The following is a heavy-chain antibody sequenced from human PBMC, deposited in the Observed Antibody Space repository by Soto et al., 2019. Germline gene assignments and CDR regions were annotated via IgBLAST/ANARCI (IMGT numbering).Heavy chain of an antibody. CDR2: INHSGST. Sequence: KPSETLSLTCAVYGGSFSGYYWSWIRQPPGKGLEWIGEINHSGSTNYNPSLKSRVTISVDTSKNQFSLKLSSVTAADTAVYYCARAILGYCSSTSCRGYSYYYGMDVWGQGTTVTVSS. CDR3: ARAILGYCSSTSCRGYSYYYGMDV. J-gene: IGHJ6*02. D-gene: IGHD2-2*01. CDR1: GGSFSGYY. V-gene: IGHV4-34*01.